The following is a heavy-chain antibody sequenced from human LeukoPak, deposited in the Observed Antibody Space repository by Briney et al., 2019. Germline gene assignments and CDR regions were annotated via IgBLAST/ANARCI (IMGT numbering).Heavy chain of an antibody. V-gene: IGHV3-23*01. CDR3: ARGVVPAAYYYYGMDV. Sequence: GGSLRLSCAASGFTFSSYAMSWVRQAPGKGLEWVSTITGSGDSIYYADSVKGRFTISRDNSKNTLYLQLNSLRAEDTAVYYCARGVVPAAYYYYGMDVWGQGTTVTVSS. CDR1: GFTFSSYA. J-gene: IGHJ6*02. CDR2: ITGSGDSI. D-gene: IGHD2-2*01.